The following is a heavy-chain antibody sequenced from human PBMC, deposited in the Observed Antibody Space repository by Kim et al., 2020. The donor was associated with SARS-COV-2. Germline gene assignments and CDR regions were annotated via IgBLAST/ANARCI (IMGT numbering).Heavy chain of an antibody. CDR1: GFTFSNAW. Sequence: GGSLRLSCAASGFTFSNAWMSWVRQAPGKGLEWVGRIKSKTDGGTTDYAAPVKGRFTISRDDSKNTLYLQMNSLKTEDTAVYYCTTDVYSYYGFTNNWGQGTLVTVSS. D-gene: IGHD3-10*01. V-gene: IGHV3-15*01. CDR3: TTDVYSYYGFTNN. CDR2: IKSKTDGGTT. J-gene: IGHJ4*02.